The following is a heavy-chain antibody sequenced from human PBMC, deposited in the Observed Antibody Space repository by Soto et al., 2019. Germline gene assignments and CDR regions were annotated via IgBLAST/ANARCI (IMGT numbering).Heavy chain of an antibody. CDR3: ARDRGTVQLWLPYYYYYGMDV. Sequence: ASVKVSCKASGYTFTSYGISWVRQSPGQGLEWMGWISAYNGNTNYAQKLQGRVTMTTDTSTSTAYMELRSLRSDDTAVYYCARDRGTVQLWLPYYYYYGMDVWGQGTTVTVSS. V-gene: IGHV1-18*01. J-gene: IGHJ6*02. CDR1: GYTFTSYG. CDR2: ISAYNGNT. D-gene: IGHD5-18*01.